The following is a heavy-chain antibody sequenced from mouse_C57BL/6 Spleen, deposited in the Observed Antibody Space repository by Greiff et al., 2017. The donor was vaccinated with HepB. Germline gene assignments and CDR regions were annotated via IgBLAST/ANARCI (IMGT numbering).Heavy chain of an antibody. CDR3: ARGVAHYFDY. CDR1: GYTFTSYW. D-gene: IGHD1-1*01. V-gene: IGHV1-61*01. CDR2: IYPSDSET. Sequence: VQLQQPGAELERPGSSVKLSCKASGYTFTSYWMDWVKQRPGQGLEWIGNIYPSDSETHYNQKFKDKATLTVDKSSSTAYMQLSSLTSEDSAVYYCARGVAHYFDYWGQGTTLTVSS. J-gene: IGHJ2*01.